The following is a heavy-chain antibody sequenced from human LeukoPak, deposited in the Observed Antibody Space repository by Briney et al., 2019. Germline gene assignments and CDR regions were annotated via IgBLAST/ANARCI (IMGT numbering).Heavy chain of an antibody. D-gene: IGHD2-2*01. CDR2: ISSSSIYI. Sequence: GGSLRLSCVASGFSISRYSMNWVRQAPGKGLEWVPFISSSSIYIDYVDSVKGRFTISRDNAKNSLYLQMNSLGVDDTAVYFCAAYCSSTNCYGSDYWGQGTLVTVSS. J-gene: IGHJ4*02. CDR1: GFSISRYS. CDR3: AAYCSSTNCYGSDY. V-gene: IGHV3-21*01.